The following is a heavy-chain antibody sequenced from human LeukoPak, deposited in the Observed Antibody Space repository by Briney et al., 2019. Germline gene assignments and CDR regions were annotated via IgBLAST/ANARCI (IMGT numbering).Heavy chain of an antibody. CDR3: TTDSSH. Sequence: PGGSLRLSCAASGFTVSSNYMSWVRQAPGKGLEWVGRIKSKTDGGTTDYAATVKGRFTISRNDSKNTLYLQMNSLKTEDTAVYYCTTDSSHWGQGTLVTVSS. CDR2: IKSKTDGGTT. CDR1: GFTVSSNY. V-gene: IGHV3-15*01. J-gene: IGHJ4*02.